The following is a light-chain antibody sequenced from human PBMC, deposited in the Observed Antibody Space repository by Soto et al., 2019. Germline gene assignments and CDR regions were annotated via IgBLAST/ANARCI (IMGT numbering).Light chain of an antibody. CDR2: GNI. J-gene: IGLJ3*02. CDR3: QSYDSSLSGWV. CDR1: SSNIGAGYD. Sequence: QSVLTQPPSVSGAPGQRVTISCTGSSSNIGAGYDVHWYQQLPGTAPKLLIYGNINRPSGVPDRFSGSKSGTSASLAITGLQAEDEAEYYFQSYDSSLSGWVFGGGTKLTVL. V-gene: IGLV1-40*01.